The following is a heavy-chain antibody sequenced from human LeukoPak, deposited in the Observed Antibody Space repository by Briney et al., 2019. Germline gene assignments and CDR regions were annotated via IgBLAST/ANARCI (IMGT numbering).Heavy chain of an antibody. Sequence: PGGSLRLPFAASWFNIGSYSVNWVRQAPGKALEWVSSIMSSSRNIYYADSVKGRFTISRDNAKNSLYLQLSSLRAEDTAVYYCATARAPSNGRVLYYMDVWGKGTTVTVSS. J-gene: IGHJ6*03. D-gene: IGHD3-3*01. CDR1: WFNIGSYS. CDR3: ATARAPSNGRVLYYMDV. CDR2: IMSSSRNI. V-gene: IGHV3-21*01.